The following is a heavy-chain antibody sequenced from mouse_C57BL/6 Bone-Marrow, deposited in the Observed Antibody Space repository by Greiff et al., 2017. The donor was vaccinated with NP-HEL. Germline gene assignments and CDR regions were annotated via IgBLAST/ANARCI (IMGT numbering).Heavy chain of an antibody. D-gene: IGHD1-1*01. CDR3: ARTYYYGSSLAWFAY. CDR2: IWSGGST. J-gene: IGHJ3*01. CDR1: GFSLTSYG. V-gene: IGHV2-2*01. Sequence: VQLQQSGPGLVQPSQSLSITCTVSGFSLTSYGVHWVRQSPGKGLEWLGVIWSGGSTDNNAAFISRLSISKDNSKSQVFFKMTSLQADDTAIYYCARTYYYGSSLAWFAYWGQGTLVTVSA.